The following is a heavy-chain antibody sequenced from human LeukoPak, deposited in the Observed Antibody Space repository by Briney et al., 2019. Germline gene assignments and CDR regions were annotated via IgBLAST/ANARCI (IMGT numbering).Heavy chain of an antibody. CDR1: GGSISRSSFY. D-gene: IGHD3-10*01. CDR3: ARERRVLLRFGERNWFDP. J-gene: IGHJ5*02. V-gene: IGHV4-39*02. Sequence: PSETLSLTCTVSGGSISRSSFYWGWIRQSPRKGLEWIASIYYSGSTYYNPSLKSRVTISVDTSKNQFSLKLSSVTAADTAVYYCARERRVLLRFGERNWFDPWGQGTLVTVSS. CDR2: IYYSGST.